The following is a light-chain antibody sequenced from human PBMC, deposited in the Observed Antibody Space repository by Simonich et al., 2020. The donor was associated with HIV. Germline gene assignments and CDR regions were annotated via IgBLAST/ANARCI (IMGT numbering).Light chain of an antibody. J-gene: IGKJ1*01. CDR1: RTIFYSSNNKNY. Sequence: DIVMTQSPDSLAVSLCERATINCKSSRTIFYSSNNKNYLAWYQQKPGQPPKLLIYWASTREAGVPDRFSASGSGTDFTLTISSLQAEDVAVYSCQQYYSTPPTFGQGTKVEIK. CDR3: QQYYSTPPT. CDR2: WAS. V-gene: IGKV4-1*01.